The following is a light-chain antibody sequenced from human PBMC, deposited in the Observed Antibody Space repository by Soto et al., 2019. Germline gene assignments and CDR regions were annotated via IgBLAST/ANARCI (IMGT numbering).Light chain of an antibody. CDR2: GAS. Sequence: EIVLTQSPGTLSLSAGERATLSCRASHTISSSYLAWYQQKPGQAPRLLIYGASTRATGIPARFSGSGSGTEFTLTISSLQSEDFAVYYCQQYNNWPHTFGGGTKVDI. CDR1: HTISSSY. CDR3: QQYNNWPHT. J-gene: IGKJ4*01. V-gene: IGKV3-15*01.